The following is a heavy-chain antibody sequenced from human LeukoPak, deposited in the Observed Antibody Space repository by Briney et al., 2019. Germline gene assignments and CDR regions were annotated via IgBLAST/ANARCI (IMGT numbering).Heavy chain of an antibody. J-gene: IGHJ4*02. CDR1: VFTFSSYW. CDR3: GRSNQADDY. D-gene: IGHD1-14*01. CDR2: INRGGSSI. V-gene: IGHV3-74*01. Sequence: PGRSLRLSCAASVFTFSSYWMHWVRQAPGKGLVWVARINRGGSSITYADSVKGRFTISRDNAKNTMYLQMDSLRAEDTGVYYCGRSNQADDYWGQGTLVTVSS.